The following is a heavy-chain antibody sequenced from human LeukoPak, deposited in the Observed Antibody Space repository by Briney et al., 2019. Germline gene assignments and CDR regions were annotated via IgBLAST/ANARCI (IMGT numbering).Heavy chain of an antibody. CDR3: AGRYCSGGSCYSGGFDY. D-gene: IGHD2-15*01. V-gene: IGHV1-69*05. J-gene: IGHJ4*02. Sequence: SVKVSCKASGGTFSSYAISWVRQAPGQGLEWMRGIIPIFGTANYAQKFQGRVTITTDESTSTAYMELSSLRSEDTAVYYCAGRYCSGGSCYSGGFDYWGQGTLVTVSS. CDR2: IIPIFGTA. CDR1: GGTFSSYA.